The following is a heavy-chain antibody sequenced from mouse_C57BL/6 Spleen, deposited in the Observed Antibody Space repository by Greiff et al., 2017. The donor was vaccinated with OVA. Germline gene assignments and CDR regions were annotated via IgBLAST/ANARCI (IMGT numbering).Heavy chain of an antibody. CDR2: IDPSASYT. CDR3: AYHYGSSLDD. Sequence: QVQLQQPGAELVMPGASVKLSCKASGYTFTSYWLHWVKQRPGQGLEWIGEIDPSASYTNYNQKFKGKSTLTVDKSSSTAYMQLRSLTAEDSAVVYCAYHYGSSLDDWGQGTTLTVSS. CDR1: GYTFTSYW. J-gene: IGHJ2*01. D-gene: IGHD1-1*01. V-gene: IGHV1-69*01.